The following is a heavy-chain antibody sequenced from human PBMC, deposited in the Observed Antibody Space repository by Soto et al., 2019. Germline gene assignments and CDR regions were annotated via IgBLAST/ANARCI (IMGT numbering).Heavy chain of an antibody. J-gene: IGHJ2*01. CDR2: MSGSGGST. Sequence: EVLLLESGGGLVQPGGSLRLSCAASGFTFSSYAMSWVRQAPGKELERVSAMSGSGGSTYYEVSVKGWFTISGDNSNNTLDLQMNSLKADAKAVYYCAKLMGATTFYWYFDLWCRGTLVTVSS. CDR3: AKLMGATTFYWYFDL. D-gene: IGHD1-26*01. CDR1: GFTFSSYA. V-gene: IGHV3-23*01.